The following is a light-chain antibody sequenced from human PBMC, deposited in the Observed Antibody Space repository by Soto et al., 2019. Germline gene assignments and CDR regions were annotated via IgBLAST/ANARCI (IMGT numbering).Light chain of an antibody. Sequence: QSALTQPASVSGSPGQSITISCTGTSSDVGGYMYVSWYQQHPGKAPQLMIYEVTNRPSGVSYRFSGSTSGNTASLTISGLQAEDEADYYCSSYTSSTTYVFGTGTKLTVL. CDR3: SSYTSSTTYV. CDR2: EVT. J-gene: IGLJ1*01. CDR1: SSDVGGYMY. V-gene: IGLV2-14*01.